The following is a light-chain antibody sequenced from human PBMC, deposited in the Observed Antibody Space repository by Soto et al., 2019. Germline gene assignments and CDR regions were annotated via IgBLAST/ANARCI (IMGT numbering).Light chain of an antibody. Sequence: EVVLTQSPGTLSLSPGERATLSCRASQSVGSSFLAWFQHKPGQAPRLLIYGASSRATGIPDRFSGSGSGTEFTLTISRLEPEDFTVYYCHHYETFGQGTKVAIK. CDR2: GAS. J-gene: IGKJ1*01. CDR3: HHYET. V-gene: IGKV3-20*01. CDR1: QSVGSSF.